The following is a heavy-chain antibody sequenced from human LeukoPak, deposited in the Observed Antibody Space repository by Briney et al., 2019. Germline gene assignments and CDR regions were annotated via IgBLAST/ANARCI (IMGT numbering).Heavy chain of an antibody. CDR1: GFTFSSYS. V-gene: IGHV3-21*01. CDR2: ISSSSSYI. CDR3: ARGVTEDTGVAQFDS. J-gene: IGHJ4*02. D-gene: IGHD3-3*01. Sequence: GGSLRLSCAASGFTFSSYSMNWVRQAPGKGLEWVSSISSSSSYIYYADSVKGRFTISRDNAKNSLYLQMNSLRPEDTAVYYCARGVTEDTGVAQFDSWGQGVLVIVSS.